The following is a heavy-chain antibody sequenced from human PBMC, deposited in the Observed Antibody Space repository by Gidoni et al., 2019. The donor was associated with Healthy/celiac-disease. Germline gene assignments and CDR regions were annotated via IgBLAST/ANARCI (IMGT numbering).Heavy chain of an antibody. V-gene: IGHV5-10-1*03. D-gene: IGHD1-26*01. CDR2: IDPSDSYT. J-gene: IGHJ4*02. CDR3: AIKSPERSGSYYNRLVSLDY. CDR1: GYSFTSYW. Sequence: EVQLVQSGAEVKKPGESLRISCKGSGYSFTSYWISWVRQMPGKGLEWMGRIDPSDSYTNYSPSFQGHVTISADKSISTAYLQWSSLKASDTAMYYCAIKSPERSGSYYNRLVSLDYWGQGTLVTVSS.